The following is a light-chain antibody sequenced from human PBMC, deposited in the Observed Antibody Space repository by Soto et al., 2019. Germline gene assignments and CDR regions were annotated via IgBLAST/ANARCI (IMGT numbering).Light chain of an antibody. Sequence: DIQMTQSPSSLSASVGDRVTITCRASQSISSWLAWYQQKPGKAPKLLIYKASTLKSGVPSRFSGSGSGTEFTLTISSLQPEDIATYYCQQYENLPITFGQGTRLEIK. J-gene: IGKJ5*01. CDR3: QQYENLPIT. CDR2: KAS. CDR1: QSISSW. V-gene: IGKV1-5*03.